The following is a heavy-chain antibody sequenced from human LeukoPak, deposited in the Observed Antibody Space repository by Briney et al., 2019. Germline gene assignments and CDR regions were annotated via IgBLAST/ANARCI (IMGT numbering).Heavy chain of an antibody. Sequence: SETLSLTCTVSGDSVGSSNYYWAWIRQPPGKGLEWIGNIYYSGSTYYNPSLKSRLTISVDTSKNQFSLKLTSVTAAGTAVYYCARLNKPGWFDPWGQGTLVTVSS. CDR2: IYYSGST. D-gene: IGHD1-14*01. CDR3: ARLNKPGWFDP. J-gene: IGHJ5*02. V-gene: IGHV4-39*01. CDR1: GDSVGSSNYY.